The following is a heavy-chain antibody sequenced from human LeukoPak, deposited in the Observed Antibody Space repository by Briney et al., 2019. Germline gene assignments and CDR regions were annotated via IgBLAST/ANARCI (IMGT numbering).Heavy chain of an antibody. Sequence: GGSLRLSCAASGFTFSSYLMSWVRQAPGKGLEWVSGISGSGDNTYYAASVQGRFTISRDNSKNTLYLQMNSLRAEDTAVYYCASELRFLEWLPDCWGQGTLVTVSS. CDR1: GFTFSSYL. D-gene: IGHD3-3*01. CDR3: ASELRFLEWLPDC. J-gene: IGHJ4*02. V-gene: IGHV3-23*01. CDR2: ISGSGDNT.